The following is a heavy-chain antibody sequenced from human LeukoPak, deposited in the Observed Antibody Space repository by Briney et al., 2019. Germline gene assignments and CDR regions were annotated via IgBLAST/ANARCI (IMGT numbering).Heavy chain of an antibody. V-gene: IGHV4-30-4*07. CDR1: GGSISSGGYS. Sequence: SQTLSLTCAVSGGSISSGGYSWSWIRQPPGKGLEWIGYIYYSGSTYYNPSLKSRVTISVDTSKNQFSLKLSSVTAADTAVYYCARLPTVTFFDYWGQGTLVTVSS. CDR3: ARLPTVTFFDY. D-gene: IGHD4-17*01. J-gene: IGHJ4*02. CDR2: IYYSGST.